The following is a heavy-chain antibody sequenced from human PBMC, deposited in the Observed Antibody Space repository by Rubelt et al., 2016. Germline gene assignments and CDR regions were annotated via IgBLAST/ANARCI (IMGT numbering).Heavy chain of an antibody. CDR3: ARAPNTAMISAYFDC. D-gene: IGHD5-18*01. CDR2: TYDSGTT. V-gene: IGHV4-59*02. J-gene: IGHJ4*02. CDR1: GSSVSSYY. Sequence: QVQLQESGPGLVKPSETLSLTCTVSGSSVSSYYWTWIRQPPGKGLEWIGYTYDSGTTHYNPSLKSRVSISVDTSKNQFSLKLSSVAAADTAVYYCARAPNTAMISAYFDCWGQGTLVTVSS.